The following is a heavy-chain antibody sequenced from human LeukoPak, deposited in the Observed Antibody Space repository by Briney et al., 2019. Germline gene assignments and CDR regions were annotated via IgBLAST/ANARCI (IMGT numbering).Heavy chain of an antibody. Sequence: ASVKVSCKASGGTFSSYAISWVRQAPGQGLEWMGGIIPIFGTANYAQKFQGRVTITADKSTSTAYMELSSLRSEDTAVYYCARDDYDSSGLSGPPLKTDAFDIWGQGTMVAVSS. D-gene: IGHD3-22*01. J-gene: IGHJ3*02. CDR1: GGTFSSYA. CDR3: ARDDYDSSGLSGPPLKTDAFDI. V-gene: IGHV1-69*06. CDR2: IIPIFGTA.